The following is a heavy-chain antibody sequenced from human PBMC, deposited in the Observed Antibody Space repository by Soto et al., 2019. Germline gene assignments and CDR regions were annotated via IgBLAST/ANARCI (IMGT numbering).Heavy chain of an antibody. D-gene: IGHD3-10*01. Sequence: SETLSLTCAVYGGSFSGYYWTWIRQPPGTGPEWIGEINHSGSTNYNPSLKSRVTISVDTSKNQFSLKVTSLTATDTAVYYCARGGESSKWLDPWGQGTLVTVSS. CDR3: ARGGESSKWLDP. CDR2: INHSGST. J-gene: IGHJ5*02. V-gene: IGHV4-34*01. CDR1: GGSFSGYY.